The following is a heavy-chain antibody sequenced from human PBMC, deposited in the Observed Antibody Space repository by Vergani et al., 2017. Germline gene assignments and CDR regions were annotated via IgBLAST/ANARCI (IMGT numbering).Heavy chain of an antibody. CDR2: IYYSGST. CDR3: ASLTYWSGGSCYLGAFDI. CDR1: GGSISSYY. J-gene: IGHJ3*02. Sequence: QVQLQESGPGLVKPSETLSLTCTVSGGSISSYYWSWIRQPPGKGLEWIGYIYYSGSTNYKPTLKSRVTISVDTSKNQFSLKLSSVTAADTAVYYCASLTYWSGGSCYLGAFDIWGQGTMVTVSS. D-gene: IGHD2-15*01. V-gene: IGHV4-59*01.